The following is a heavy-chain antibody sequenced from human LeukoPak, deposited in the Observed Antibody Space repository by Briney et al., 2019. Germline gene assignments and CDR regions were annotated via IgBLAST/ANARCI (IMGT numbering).Heavy chain of an antibody. D-gene: IGHD1-26*01. J-gene: IGHJ4*02. CDR3: ARDREYLVGATTVDY. V-gene: IGHV3-21*01. CDR1: GFTFSSYS. CDR2: ISSSSSYT. Sequence: GGSLRLSCAASGFTFSSYSMNWVRQAPGKGLEWVSSISSSSSYTYYADSVKGRFTISRDNAKNSLYLQMNSLRAEDTAVYYCARDREYLVGATTVDYWGQGTLVTVSS.